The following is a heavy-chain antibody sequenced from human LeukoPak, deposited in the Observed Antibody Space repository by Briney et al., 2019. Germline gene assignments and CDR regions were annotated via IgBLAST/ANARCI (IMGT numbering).Heavy chain of an antibody. D-gene: IGHD2-8*01. CDR3: ARVGYGYIVY. V-gene: IGHV4-59*01. Sequence: SETLSLTCTVSGDSISSYYWSWIRQPPGKGLEWIGYIYYSGSTNYNPSLKSRVTISVDTSKNHFSLKLSSVTAADTAVYYCARVGYGYIVYWGQRTLVTLSS. CDR2: IYYSGST. CDR1: GDSISSYY. J-gene: IGHJ4*02.